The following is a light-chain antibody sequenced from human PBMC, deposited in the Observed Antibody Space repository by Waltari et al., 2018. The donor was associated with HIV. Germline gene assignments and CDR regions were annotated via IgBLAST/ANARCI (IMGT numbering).Light chain of an antibody. V-gene: IGKV3-15*01. CDR2: GAS. CDR1: QSVSSN. Sequence: EIVMTQSPATLSVSPGERATLSCRASQSVSSNLAWYQQKPGQAPRLLIYGASTRATGMPARFSGSGSGTEVTLTISSLQSEDFAVYYCQHYNKWPPTFGQGTKVEIK. J-gene: IGKJ1*01. CDR3: QHYNKWPPT.